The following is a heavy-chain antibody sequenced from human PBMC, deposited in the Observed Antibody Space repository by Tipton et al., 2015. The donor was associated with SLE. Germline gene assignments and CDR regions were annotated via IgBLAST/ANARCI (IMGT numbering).Heavy chain of an antibody. J-gene: IGHJ4*02. CDR1: GFTFDDYA. CDR3: AKAFRSGGTFDY. V-gene: IGHV3-9*01. D-gene: IGHD3-10*01. CDR2: ISWNGGSI. Sequence: SLRLSCAASGFTFDDYAMHWVRQAPGKGLEWASGISWNGGSIGYADSVKGRFTISRDNAKNSLYLQMNSLRAEDTALYYCAKAFRSGGTFDYWGRGPLVPVSS.